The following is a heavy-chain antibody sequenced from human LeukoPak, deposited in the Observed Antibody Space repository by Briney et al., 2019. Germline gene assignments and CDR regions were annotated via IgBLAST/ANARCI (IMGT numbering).Heavy chain of an antibody. Sequence: SQTLSLTCTVSGGSISSGSYYWSWIRQPAGKGLEWIGRIYTSGSTNYNPSLKSRVTISVDTSKNQFSLKLSSVTAADTAVYYCAGAYDYGDLFDIWGQGTMVTVSS. J-gene: IGHJ3*02. CDR3: AGAYDYGDLFDI. CDR2: IYTSGST. V-gene: IGHV4-61*02. CDR1: GGSISSGSYY. D-gene: IGHD4-17*01.